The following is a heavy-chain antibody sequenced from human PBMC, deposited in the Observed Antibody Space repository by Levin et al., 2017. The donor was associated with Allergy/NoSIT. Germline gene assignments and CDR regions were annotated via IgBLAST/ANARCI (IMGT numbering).Heavy chain of an antibody. J-gene: IGHJ5*01. CDR1: GFSVSDHY. CDR3: ARDQFLDGSASGGWFDS. CDR2: IYSSGSS. Sequence: GESLKISCAASGFSVSDHYMNWVRQPPGKGLEWVSVIYSSGSSYYADSVKGRFTMSRDNSKNTLYLQMNSLRVEDTAVYYCARDQFLDGSASGGWFDSWGQGTLVTVSS. D-gene: IGHD5-24*01. V-gene: IGHV3-53*01.